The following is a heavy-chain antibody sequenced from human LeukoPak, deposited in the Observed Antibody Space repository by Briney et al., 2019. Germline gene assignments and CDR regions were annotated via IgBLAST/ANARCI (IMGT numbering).Heavy chain of an antibody. CDR1: GFTFSSYS. J-gene: IGHJ3*01. CDR3: ARRMPGDAFDV. CDR2: ISSSSSYI. Sequence: GGSLRLSCAASGFTFSSYSMNWVRQAPGKGLEWVSSISSSSSYIYYADSLKGRLTISRDNAKSSLYLQMNSLRAEDTAMYFCARRMPGDAFDVWGQGTMVTVSS. V-gene: IGHV3-21*04. D-gene: IGHD2-2*01.